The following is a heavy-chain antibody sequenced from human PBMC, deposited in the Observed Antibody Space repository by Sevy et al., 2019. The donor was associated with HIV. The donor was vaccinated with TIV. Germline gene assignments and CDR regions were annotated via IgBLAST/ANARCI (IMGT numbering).Heavy chain of an antibody. CDR3: ARGGGSGYCSGGSCRYSYYGMDV. J-gene: IGHJ6*02. D-gene: IGHD2-15*01. CDR2: TYYRSKWYN. V-gene: IGHV6-1*01. CDR1: GDSVSSNSAA. Sequence: SQTLSLTCAISGDSVSSNSAAWNWIRQSPSRGLEWLGRTYYRSKWYNDYAVSVKSRITINPDTSKNQFTLQLNSVTPEDTAGYYCARGGGSGYCSGGSCRYSYYGMDVWGQGTTVTVSS.